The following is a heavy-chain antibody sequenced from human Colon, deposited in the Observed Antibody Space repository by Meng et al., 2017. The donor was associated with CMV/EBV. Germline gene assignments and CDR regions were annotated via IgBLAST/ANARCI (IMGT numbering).Heavy chain of an antibody. J-gene: IGHJ4*02. D-gene: IGHD2/OR15-2a*01. CDR2: TRYHGRET. CDR1: GFSFSSYG. CDR3: AKDLIEPEV. V-gene: IGHV3-30*02. Sequence: GESLKISCAASGFSFSSYGMHWVCQAPGKGLEWVACTRYHGRETYYADSVTGRFAISRDKSKNTVFLQMNSLRPEDTAVYYCAKDLIEPEVWGQGTLVTAPQ.